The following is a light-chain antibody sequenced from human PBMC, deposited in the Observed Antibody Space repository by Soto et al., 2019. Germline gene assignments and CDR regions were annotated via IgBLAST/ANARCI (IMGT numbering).Light chain of an antibody. CDR1: SSDVGGYNY. Sequence: QSALTQPASVSGSPGQSITISCTGTSSDVGGYNYVSWYQQHTGKTPKLMIYGVSNRPSGVYNRFSGAQSCSTASLTISGLQEEDEANYYCCSYTTSSTLVVFGGGTKLTVL. CDR3: CSYTTSSTLVV. J-gene: IGLJ2*01. CDR2: GVS. V-gene: IGLV2-14*01.